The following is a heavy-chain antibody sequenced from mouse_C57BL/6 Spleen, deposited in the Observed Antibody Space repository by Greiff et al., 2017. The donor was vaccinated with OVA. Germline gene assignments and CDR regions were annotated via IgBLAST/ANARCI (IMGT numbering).Heavy chain of an antibody. CDR3: ARSLGREEYYFDY. J-gene: IGHJ2*01. CDR2: IYWDDDK. V-gene: IGHV8-12*01. D-gene: IGHD4-1*01. Sequence: QVTLKESGPGILQSSQTLSLTCSFSGFSLSTSGMGVSWIRQPSGKGLEWLAHIYWDDDKRYNPSLKSRLTISKDTSRNQVFLKITSVDTADTATYYCARSLGREEYYFDYWGQGTTLTVSS. CDR1: GFSLSTSGMG.